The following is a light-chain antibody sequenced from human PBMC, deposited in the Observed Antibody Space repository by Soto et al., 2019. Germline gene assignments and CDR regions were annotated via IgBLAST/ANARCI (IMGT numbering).Light chain of an antibody. CDR3: QQSYSTPYT. CDR1: QNINTY. Sequence: DIQMTQSPSSLSASVGDRVTITCRASQNINTYLNWCQQNPGKAPNLLIFAASSLQSGVPSRFSGSGSGTDFTLTISSLQPEDFATYYCQQSYSTPYTFGQGTKLE. CDR2: AAS. J-gene: IGKJ2*01. V-gene: IGKV1-39*01.